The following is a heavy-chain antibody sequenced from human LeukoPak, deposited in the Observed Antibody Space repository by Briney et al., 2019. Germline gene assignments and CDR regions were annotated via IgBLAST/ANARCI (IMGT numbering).Heavy chain of an antibody. CDR2: ISDSGGTT. V-gene: IGHV3-23*01. Sequence: PGGSLRLSCAASGFTFSSYAMNRVRQAPGKGLEWVSGISDSGGTTYYADSVKGRFTISRDNSRNTLYQQMNSLRAEDTAVYYCAKVSGHCSSTSCYKALDYWGQGTLVTVSS. D-gene: IGHD2-2*02. J-gene: IGHJ4*02. CDR3: AKVSGHCSSTSCYKALDY. CDR1: GFTFSSYA.